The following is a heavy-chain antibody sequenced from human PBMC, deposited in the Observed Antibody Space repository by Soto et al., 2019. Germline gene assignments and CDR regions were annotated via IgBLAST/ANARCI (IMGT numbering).Heavy chain of an antibody. J-gene: IGHJ4*02. CDR1: GFSLSASGMG. CDR3: ARGVATISALDY. CDR2: IYWDENK. V-gene: IGHV2-5*02. D-gene: IGHD5-12*01. Sequence: QITLKESGPTLVKPTQTLTLTCTFSGFSLSASGMGVGWVRQPPGKALEWLALIYWDENKRYSPSLKSRLTIPKDTSKNQVILKMTNMDPVDTATYYCARGVATISALDYWGQGTLVTVSS.